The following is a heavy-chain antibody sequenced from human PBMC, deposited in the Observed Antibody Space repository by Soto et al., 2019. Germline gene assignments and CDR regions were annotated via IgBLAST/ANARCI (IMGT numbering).Heavy chain of an antibody. CDR2: IYYSGST. J-gene: IGHJ4*02. V-gene: IGHV4-59*08. D-gene: IGHD2-15*01. Sequence: SETLSLTCTVPGGSISSYYWSWIRQPPGKGLEWIGYIYYSGSTNYNPSLKSRVTISVDTSKNQFSLKLSSATAADTAVYYCARHAAATWYYFDYWGQGTLVTVSS. CDR1: GGSISSYY. CDR3: ARHAAATWYYFDY.